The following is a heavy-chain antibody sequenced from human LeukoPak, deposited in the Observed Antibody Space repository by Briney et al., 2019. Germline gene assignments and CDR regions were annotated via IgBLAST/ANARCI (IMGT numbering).Heavy chain of an antibody. CDR1: GGSISSGSYY. CDR3: ARGTSMVRGAHDY. CDR2: IYYSGST. V-gene: IGHV4-39*07. J-gene: IGHJ4*02. D-gene: IGHD3-10*01. Sequence: PSGTLSLTCTVSGGSISSGSYYWGWIRQPPGKGLEWIGSIYYSGSTYYSPSLKSRVTISVDTSKNQFSLKLSSVTAADTAVYYCARGTSMVRGAHDYWGQGTLVTVSS.